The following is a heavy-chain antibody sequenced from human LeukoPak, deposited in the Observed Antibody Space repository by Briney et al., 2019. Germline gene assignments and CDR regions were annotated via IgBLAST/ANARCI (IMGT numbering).Heavy chain of an antibody. J-gene: IGHJ3*02. Sequence: ASVKVSCKASGYTFTSYDINWVRQATGQGLEWMGWMNPNSGNTGYAQKFQGRVTITRNTSISTAYMELSSLRSEDTAVYYCARVVSGFSFVDAFDIWGQGTMVTVSS. CDR1: GYTFTSYD. V-gene: IGHV1-8*03. D-gene: IGHD2-2*01. CDR3: ARVVSGFSFVDAFDI. CDR2: MNPNSGNT.